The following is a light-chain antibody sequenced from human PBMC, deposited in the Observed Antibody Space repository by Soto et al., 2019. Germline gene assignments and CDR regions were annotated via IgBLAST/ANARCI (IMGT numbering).Light chain of an antibody. Sequence: QSVLTQPASVSGSPGQSITISCTGSSSDVGGHDYVSWYLQHPGKAPKLLIYEAFNRPSGVSDRFSGSKSGSTASLTISGLQAEDEGDYYCSSYTSSSTRVFGGGTKLTVL. V-gene: IGLV2-14*01. CDR1: SSDVGGHDY. CDR2: EAF. J-gene: IGLJ2*01. CDR3: SSYTSSSTRV.